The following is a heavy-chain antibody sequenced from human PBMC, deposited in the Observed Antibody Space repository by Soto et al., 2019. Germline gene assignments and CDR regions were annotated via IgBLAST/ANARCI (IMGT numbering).Heavy chain of an antibody. Sequence: QVQLQQWGAGLLKPSETLSLTCAVYGGSFSGYYWSWIRQPPGKGLEWIGEINHIGSTNYNPSLTCRFTISVDTSKNECSLKLSSVDAADTAVYYCARGGTGYSYGCGWFDPWGQGTLVTVSS. D-gene: IGHD5-18*01. CDR1: GGSFSGYY. J-gene: IGHJ5*02. CDR3: ARGGTGYSYGCGWFDP. CDR2: INHIGST. V-gene: IGHV4-34*01.